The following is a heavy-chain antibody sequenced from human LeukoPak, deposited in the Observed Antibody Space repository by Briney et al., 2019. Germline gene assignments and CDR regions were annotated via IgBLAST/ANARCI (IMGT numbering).Heavy chain of an antibody. CDR1: GGSISSYY. Sequence: SETLSLTCTVSGGSISSYYWSWVRQPPGEGLEWIGYIYYSGSTNYSPSLESRVTISVDTSKNQFSLNLNSMTAADTAVYFCARTYGEDAFDMWGQGTMVTVSS. V-gene: IGHV4-59*01. CDR2: IYYSGST. CDR3: ARTYGEDAFDM. D-gene: IGHD4-17*01. J-gene: IGHJ3*02.